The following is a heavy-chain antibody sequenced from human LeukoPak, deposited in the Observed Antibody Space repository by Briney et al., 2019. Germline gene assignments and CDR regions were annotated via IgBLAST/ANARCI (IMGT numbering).Heavy chain of an antibody. Sequence: GGSLRLSCAASGFTFSSYGMHWVRQAPGKGLEWVAFIRYDGSNKYYADSVKGRFTISRDNSKNTLYLQMDSLRAEDTAVYYCAKFTSWSKYYFDYWGQGTLVTVSS. CDR1: GFTFSSYG. CDR2: IRYDGSNK. V-gene: IGHV3-30*02. CDR3: AKFTSWSKYYFDY. J-gene: IGHJ4*02. D-gene: IGHD2-2*01.